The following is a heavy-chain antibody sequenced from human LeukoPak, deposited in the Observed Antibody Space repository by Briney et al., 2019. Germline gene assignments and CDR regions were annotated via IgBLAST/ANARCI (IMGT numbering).Heavy chain of an antibody. CDR2: ISGSGDGT. Sequence: GGSLRLSCAASGFTFSSYAMNWVRQAPGKGLEWVSGISGSGDGTYSAVSVKGRFTISRDNSKNTLYLQMNSLRAEDTAVYYCAKGGDGYNYYFDYWGQETLVTVSS. D-gene: IGHD5-24*01. V-gene: IGHV3-23*01. J-gene: IGHJ4*02. CDR3: AKGGDGYNYYFDY. CDR1: GFTFSSYA.